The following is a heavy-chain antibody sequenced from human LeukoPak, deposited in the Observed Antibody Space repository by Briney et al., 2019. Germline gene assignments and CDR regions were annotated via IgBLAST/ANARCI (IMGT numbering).Heavy chain of an antibody. CDR1: GYTFTSYY. CDR3: ARDRPLESYSNYDY. CDR2: INRSGGST. Sequence: ASVKVSCKASGYTFTSYYMHGVRQAPGQGLEWMGIINRSGGSTSYAQEVQGRVTMTRDTSTSSVYMELSSLRSEDTAVYYCARDRPLESYSNYDYWGQGTLVTVSS. V-gene: IGHV1-46*01. D-gene: IGHD4-11*01. J-gene: IGHJ4*02.